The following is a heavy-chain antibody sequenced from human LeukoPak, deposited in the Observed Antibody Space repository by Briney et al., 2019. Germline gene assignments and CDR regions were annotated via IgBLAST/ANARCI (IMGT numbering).Heavy chain of an antibody. J-gene: IGHJ4*02. CDR1: GFTFSSYG. CDR2: ISYDGSNK. D-gene: IGHD1-26*01. V-gene: IGHV3-30*03. CDR3: AREAGATGY. Sequence: GGSLRLSCAASGFTFSSYGMHWVRQAPGKGLEWVAVISYDGSNKYYADSVKGRFTISRDNSKNTLYLQMNSLRDEDTAVYYCAREAGATGYWGQGTLVTVSS.